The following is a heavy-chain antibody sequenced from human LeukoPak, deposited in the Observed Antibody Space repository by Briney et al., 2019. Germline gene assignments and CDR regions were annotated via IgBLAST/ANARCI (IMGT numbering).Heavy chain of an antibody. V-gene: IGHV3-30*04. CDR2: ISFDGNNK. Sequence: PGRSLRLSCAASGFTFNTYTLHWVRQAPGKGLEWVAIISFDGNNKYYADSVKGRFTISRDNSKNTLYLQMNSLRAEDTAVYYCAKGTYYNILTGYLFDYWGQGTLVTVSS. CDR3: AKGTYYNILTGYLFDY. D-gene: IGHD3-9*01. J-gene: IGHJ4*02. CDR1: GFTFNTYT.